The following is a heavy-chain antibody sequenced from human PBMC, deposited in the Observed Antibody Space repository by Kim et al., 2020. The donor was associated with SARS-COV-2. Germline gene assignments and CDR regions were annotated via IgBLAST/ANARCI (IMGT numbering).Heavy chain of an antibody. CDR1: GGSISSGGYY. D-gene: IGHD2-2*02. J-gene: IGHJ3*02. CDR2: IYYSGST. Sequence: SETLSLTCTVSGGSISSGGYYWSWIRQHPGKGLEWIGYIYYSGSTYYNPSLKSRVTISVDTSKNQFSLKLSSVTAADTAVYYCAYLGTIQAFDIWGQGTMVTVSS. V-gene: IGHV4-31*03. CDR3: AYLGTIQAFDI.